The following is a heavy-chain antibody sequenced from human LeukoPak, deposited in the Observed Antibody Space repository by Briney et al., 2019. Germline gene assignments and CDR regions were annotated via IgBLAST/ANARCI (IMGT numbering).Heavy chain of an antibody. J-gene: IGHJ4*02. CDR1: GDSISRNSYY. D-gene: IGHD6-25*01. Sequence: SETLSLTCSVSGDSISRNSYYWGWIRQTPGKGLEWIGSFNYSVSTTYNPSPSLKSRVTISADTTNNHFFLKLTSVTAADTALYYCVRHPPWGPAADSWGQGTLVTVSS. CDR2: FNYSVST. V-gene: IGHV4-39*01. CDR3: VRHPPWGPAADS.